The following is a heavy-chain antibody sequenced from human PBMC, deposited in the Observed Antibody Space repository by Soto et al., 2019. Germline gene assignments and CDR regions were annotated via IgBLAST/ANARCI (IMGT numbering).Heavy chain of an antibody. CDR2: ISVYNGNT. D-gene: IGHD3-9*01. V-gene: IGHV1-18*04. J-gene: IGHJ6*02. Sequence: QVQLVQSGAEVKKPGASVKVSCKASGYTFTTYGITWVRQAPGQGLEWLGWISVYNGNTNYAQKLQSRVIMTTDSSRRIAYMDLRSLSSDHTVVYFWERLVLRYFDWFPVGTPNGMDVWGQGTTVIVSS. CDR1: GYTFTTYG. CDR3: ERLVLRYFDWFPVGTPNGMDV.